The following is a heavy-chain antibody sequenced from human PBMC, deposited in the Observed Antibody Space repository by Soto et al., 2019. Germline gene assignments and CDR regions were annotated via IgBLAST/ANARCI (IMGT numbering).Heavy chain of an antibody. D-gene: IGHD2-15*01. CDR2: ISAYNGNT. J-gene: IGHJ3*02. V-gene: IGHV1-18*01. CDR3: ARFGHCSGGSCYSSRAFDI. Sequence: ASVKVSCKASRYTFTSYGISWVRQAPGQGLEWMGWISAYNGNTNYAQKLQGRVTMTTDTSTSTAYMELRSLRSDDTAVYYCARFGHCSGGSCYSSRAFDIWGQGTMVTVSS. CDR1: RYTFTSYG.